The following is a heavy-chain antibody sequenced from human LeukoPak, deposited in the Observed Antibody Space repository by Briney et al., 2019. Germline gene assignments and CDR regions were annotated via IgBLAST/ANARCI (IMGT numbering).Heavy chain of an antibody. CDR1: GYTFTGYY. J-gene: IGHJ6*03. CDR2: INPNSGGT. Sequence: ASVKVSCKASGYTFTGYYMHWVRQAPGQGLEWMGWINPNSGGTNYAQKFQGRVTMTRDTSISTAYMELSRLRSDDTAVYYCARGQYYGSGSNLYYYYYYMDVWGKGTTVTVSS. CDR3: ARGQYYGSGSNLYYYYYYMDV. V-gene: IGHV1-2*02. D-gene: IGHD3-10*01.